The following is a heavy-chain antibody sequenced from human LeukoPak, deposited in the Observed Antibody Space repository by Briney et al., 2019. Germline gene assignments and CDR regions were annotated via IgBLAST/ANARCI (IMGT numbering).Heavy chain of an antibody. CDR2: ISSSSSTI. D-gene: IGHD1-1*01. J-gene: IGHJ4*02. CDR1: GFTFSSYS. Sequence: PGGSLRLSCAASGFTFSSYSMNWVRQAPGKGLEWVSYISSSSSTIYYADSVKGRFTISRDNAKNSLYLQMNSLRAEDTAVYYCAKSPTPVRDYWGQGTLVTVSS. CDR3: AKSPTPVRDY. V-gene: IGHV3-48*01.